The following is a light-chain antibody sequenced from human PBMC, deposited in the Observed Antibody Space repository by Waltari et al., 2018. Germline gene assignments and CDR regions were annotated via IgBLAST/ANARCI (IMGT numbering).Light chain of an antibody. V-gene: IGKV1-39*01. CDR1: QNIAAY. Sequence: DIQMTQSPSSLSASVGDRVTITCRASQNIAAYLNWYQQKPGKAPKLLIYAASNLQSWVPSRFSGSASGTEFTLTISGLQAEDFATYYCEQSLTSLLTFGGGTKVEVK. CDR2: AAS. CDR3: EQSLTSLLT. J-gene: IGKJ4*01.